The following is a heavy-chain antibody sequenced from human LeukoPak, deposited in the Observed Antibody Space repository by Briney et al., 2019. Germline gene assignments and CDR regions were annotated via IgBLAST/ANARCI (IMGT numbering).Heavy chain of an antibody. CDR3: AKDHLYYYDSSGHDY. Sequence: PAGGSPRLSCAASGFTFSSYGMSWVRQAPGKGLEWVSAISGSGGSTYYADSVKGRFTISRDNSKNTLYLQMNSLRAEDTAVYYCAKDHLYYYDSSGHDYWGQGTLVTVSS. D-gene: IGHD3-22*01. CDR2: ISGSGGST. V-gene: IGHV3-23*01. J-gene: IGHJ4*02. CDR1: GFTFSSYG.